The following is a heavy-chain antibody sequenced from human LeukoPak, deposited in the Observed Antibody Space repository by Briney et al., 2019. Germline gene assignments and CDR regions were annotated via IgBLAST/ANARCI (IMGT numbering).Heavy chain of an antibody. CDR2: IYYSGST. J-gene: IGHJ4*02. CDR3: ARERDYGDYVRPPFDY. D-gene: IGHD4-17*01. V-gene: IGHV4-39*07. CDR1: GGSISSSSYY. Sequence: PSETLSLTCTVSGGSISSSSYYWGWIRQPPGKGLEWIGSIYYSGSTNYNPSLKSRVTISVDTSKNQFSLKLSSVTAADTAVYYCARERDYGDYVRPPFDYWGQGTLVTVSS.